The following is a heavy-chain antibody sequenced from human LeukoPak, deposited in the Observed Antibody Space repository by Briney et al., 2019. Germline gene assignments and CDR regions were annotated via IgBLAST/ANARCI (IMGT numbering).Heavy chain of an antibody. J-gene: IGHJ4*02. CDR1: GFTFSIYW. D-gene: IGHD3-22*01. CDR3: AKDAGYYYDSSELDY. CDR2: ISWNSGSI. V-gene: IGHV3-9*01. Sequence: AGGSLRLSCAASGFTFSIYWMHWVRQAPGNGLVWVSGISWNSGSIGYADSVKGRFTISRDNAKNSLYLQMNSLRAEDTALYYCAKDAGYYYDSSELDYWGQGTLVTVSS.